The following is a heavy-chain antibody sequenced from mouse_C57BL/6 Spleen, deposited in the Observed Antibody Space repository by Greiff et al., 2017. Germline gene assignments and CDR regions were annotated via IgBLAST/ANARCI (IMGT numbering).Heavy chain of an antibody. CDR2: INPDYGTT. V-gene: IGHV1-39*01. CDR3: ARWDDYENFDY. Sequence: EVQLQQSGPELVRPGASVKISCKASGYSFTDYNINWVKQSNGQRLEWIGVINPDYGTTSYNQKFKGKATLTVEQSSSTAYMQLNSLTSEDSAVYYCARWDDYENFDYWGQGTTLTVSS. J-gene: IGHJ2*01. CDR1: GYSFTDYN. D-gene: IGHD2-4*01.